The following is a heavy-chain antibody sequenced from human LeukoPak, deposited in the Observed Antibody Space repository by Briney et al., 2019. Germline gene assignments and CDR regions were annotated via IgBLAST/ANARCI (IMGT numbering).Heavy chain of an antibody. Sequence: GESLKISCQGFGYTFTTSWIGWVRQLPGKGLEWMAIIYAGNSDTKYSPSFQGQVSISTDRSISTAYLQWSSLQASDTAIYYCAILDHPDSRCHCGQGTPVTVSS. J-gene: IGHJ4*02. V-gene: IGHV5-51*01. CDR3: AILDHPDSRCH. CDR2: IYAGNSDT. D-gene: IGHD1-14*01. CDR1: GYTFTTSW.